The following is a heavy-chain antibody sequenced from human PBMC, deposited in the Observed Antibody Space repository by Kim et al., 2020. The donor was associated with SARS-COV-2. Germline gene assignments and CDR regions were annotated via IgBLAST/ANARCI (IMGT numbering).Heavy chain of an antibody. D-gene: IGHD4-17*01. Sequence: GGSLRLSCEVSGFTFSSYAMTWVRQAPGKGLEWVSSISASGGNIFYADSVKGRFTISRDNSKNTLYLQMNSLRAEDTAVYYCAKNKRPVTTYFIDHWGQGTLVTGAS. J-gene: IGHJ4*02. CDR1: GFTFSSYA. CDR2: ISASGGNI. V-gene: IGHV3-23*01. CDR3: AKNKRPVTTYFIDH.